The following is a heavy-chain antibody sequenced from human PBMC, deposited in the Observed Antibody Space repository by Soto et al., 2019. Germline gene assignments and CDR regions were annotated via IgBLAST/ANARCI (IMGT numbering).Heavy chain of an antibody. D-gene: IGHD5-12*01. Sequence: QVQLVQSGAEVKKPGSSVKVSCKASGGTFSSYTISWVRQAPGQGLEWMGRIIPILGIANYAQKFQSRVTITADKSTSTAYMELSSRRSEDTAVYYCARDLKATARGTFYYYYGMDVWGQGTTVTVSS. CDR1: GGTFSSYT. J-gene: IGHJ6*02. CDR3: ARDLKATARGTFYYYYGMDV. V-gene: IGHV1-69*08. CDR2: IIPILGIA.